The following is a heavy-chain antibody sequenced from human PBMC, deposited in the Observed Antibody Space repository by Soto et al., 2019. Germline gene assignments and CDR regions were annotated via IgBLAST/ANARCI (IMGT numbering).Heavy chain of an antibody. CDR3: ARGRYGDY. D-gene: IGHD1-1*01. Sequence: QGHLVQSGAEVRKPGASVKVSCKGSGYTFTSYGIAWVRQAPGQGLEWMGWISAHNDNTSYAQKVQGRVTVTRDTSTSTAYMELRNLRSDDTAVYYCARGRYGDYWGQGALVTVSS. J-gene: IGHJ4*02. CDR1: GYTFTSYG. CDR2: ISAHNDNT. V-gene: IGHV1-18*01.